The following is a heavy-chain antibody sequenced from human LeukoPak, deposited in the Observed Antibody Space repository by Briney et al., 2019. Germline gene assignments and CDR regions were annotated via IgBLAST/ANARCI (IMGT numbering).Heavy chain of an antibody. CDR1: GITFRSYG. CDR2: IWYDGSKT. J-gene: IGHJ4*02. CDR3: ARDSPFLTV. V-gene: IGHV3-33*01. Sequence: GGSLRLSCAASGITFRSYGMHWVRQAPGKGLEWVTFIWYDGSKTFYADSVKGRFTISRDNSKNTLYLQMNSLRAEDTATYYCARDSPFLTVWGQGTLVTVSS. D-gene: IGHD3-9*01.